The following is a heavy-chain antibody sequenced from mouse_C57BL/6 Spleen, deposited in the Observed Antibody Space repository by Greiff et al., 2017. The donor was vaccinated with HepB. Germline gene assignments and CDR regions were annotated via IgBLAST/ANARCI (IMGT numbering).Heavy chain of an antibody. V-gene: IGHV5-9-1*02. D-gene: IGHD2-3*01. J-gene: IGHJ3*01. CDR3: TRERSDGYYPNCDPAWFAY. Sequence: EVKLVESGAGLVKPGGSLKLSCAASGFTFSSYAMSWVRQTPEKRLEWVAYISSGGDYIYYADTVKGRFTISRDNARNTLYLQMSSLKSEDTAMYYCTRERSDGYYPNCDPAWFAYWGQGTLVTVSA. CDR2: ISSGGDYI. CDR1: GFTFSSYA.